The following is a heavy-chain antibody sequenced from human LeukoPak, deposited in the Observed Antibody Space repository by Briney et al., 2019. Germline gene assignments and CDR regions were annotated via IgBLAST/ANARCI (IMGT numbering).Heavy chain of an antibody. D-gene: IGHD5-12*01. CDR1: GGSFSGYH. CDR2: INHSGTT. Sequence: SETLSLTCAVYGGSFSGYHWSWIRQTPGKGLEWIGKINHSGTTDYNPSLKSRVTISVDTAKSQFSLKLSSVTAADTAVYYCVRGSGGNGYDYWGDYWGQGTLVTVSS. J-gene: IGHJ4*02. V-gene: IGHV4-34*01. CDR3: VRGSGGNGYDYWGDY.